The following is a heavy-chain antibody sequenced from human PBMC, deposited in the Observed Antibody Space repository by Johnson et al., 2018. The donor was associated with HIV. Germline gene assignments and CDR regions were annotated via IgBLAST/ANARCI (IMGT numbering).Heavy chain of an antibody. CDR3: AKDGLRGGSYLDAFDI. Sequence: QVQLVESGGGVVQPGGSLGLSCAASGFTFSSYGMHWVRQAPGKGLEWVAFIRYDGSNKYYADSVKGRFTISRDNSKNTLYLQMNSLRAEDTAVYYCAKDGLRGGSYLDAFDIWGQGTMVTVSS. CDR1: GFTFSSYG. V-gene: IGHV3-30*02. D-gene: IGHD1-26*01. J-gene: IGHJ3*02. CDR2: IRYDGSNK.